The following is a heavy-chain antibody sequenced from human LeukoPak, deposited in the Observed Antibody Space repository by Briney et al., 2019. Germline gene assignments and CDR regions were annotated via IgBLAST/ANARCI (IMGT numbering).Heavy chain of an antibody. CDR1: GGSFSGYY. J-gene: IGHJ2*01. V-gene: IGHV4-34*01. CDR3: ARVEQQLVDWYFAL. Sequence: SETLSLTCAVYGGSFSGYYWSWIRQPPGKGLEWIGEINHSGSTNYNPSPKSRVTISVDTSKNQFSLKLSSVTAADTAVYYCARVEQQLVDWYFALWGRGTLVTVSS. CDR2: INHSGST. D-gene: IGHD6-13*01.